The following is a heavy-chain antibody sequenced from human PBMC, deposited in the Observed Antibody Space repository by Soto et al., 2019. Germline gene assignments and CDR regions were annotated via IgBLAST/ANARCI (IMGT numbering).Heavy chain of an antibody. CDR3: AKDAEVTTFDY. D-gene: IGHD4-17*01. CDR1: GFTFSSYG. CDR2: ISYDGSNK. V-gene: IGHV3-30*18. Sequence: QGQLVESGGGVVQPGRSLRLSCAASGFTFSSYGMHWVRQAPGKGLEWVAVISYDGSNKYYADSVKGRFTTSRDNSKNTLNLQMNSLRAEDTAVYYCAKDAEVTTFDYWGQGPLVTVS. J-gene: IGHJ4*02.